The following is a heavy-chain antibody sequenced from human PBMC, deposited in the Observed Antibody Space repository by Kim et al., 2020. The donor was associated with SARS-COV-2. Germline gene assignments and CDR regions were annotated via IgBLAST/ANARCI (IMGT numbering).Heavy chain of an antibody. CDR1: GGSISSGYYY. CDR2: IYYSGST. V-gene: IGHV4-30-4*01. Sequence: SETLSLTCTVSGGSISSGYYYWSWIRQPPGKGLEWIGYIYYSGSTYYNPSLKSRVTISVDTSKNQFSLKLSSVTAADTAVYYCARARTSITMIVVVIDAFDIWGQGTMVTVSS. D-gene: IGHD3-22*01. J-gene: IGHJ3*02. CDR3: ARARTSITMIVVVIDAFDI.